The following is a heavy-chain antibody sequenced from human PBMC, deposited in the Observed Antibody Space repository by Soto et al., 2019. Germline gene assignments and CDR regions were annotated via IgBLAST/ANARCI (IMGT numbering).Heavy chain of an antibody. CDR1: GGSISSGGYY. CDR2: IYYSGST. V-gene: IGHV4-31*03. Sequence: QVQPQESGPGLVKPSQTLSLTCTVSGGSISSGGYYWSWIRQHPGKGLEWIGYIYYSGSTYYNPSLKSRVTISVDTSKNQFSLKLSSVTAADMAVYYCARSPEATVTAFDYWGQGTLVTVSS. J-gene: IGHJ4*02. CDR3: ARSPEATVTAFDY. D-gene: IGHD4-17*01.